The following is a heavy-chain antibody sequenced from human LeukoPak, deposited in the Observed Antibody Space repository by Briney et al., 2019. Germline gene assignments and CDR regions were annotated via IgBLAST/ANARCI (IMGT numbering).Heavy chain of an antibody. J-gene: IGHJ4*02. CDR1: GFTFSSYG. CDR3: AKDNRNYYIDY. CDR2: IGYDGSKL. V-gene: IGHV3-30*02. D-gene: IGHD3-10*01. Sequence: GGSLRLSCAASGFTFSSYGMHWVRQAPGKGLEWVAFIGYDGSKLYYVDSVKGRFTISRDNSENTLYLQMNSLRTEDTALYYCAKDNRNYYIDYWGQGTLVTVSS.